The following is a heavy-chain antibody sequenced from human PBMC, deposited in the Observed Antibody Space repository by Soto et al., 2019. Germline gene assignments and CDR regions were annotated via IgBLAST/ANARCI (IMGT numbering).Heavy chain of an antibody. V-gene: IGHV3-23*01. D-gene: IGHD3-3*01. CDR2: ISGSGGST. J-gene: IGHJ4*02. CDR1: GFTFSSYA. Sequence: GGSLRLSCAASGFTFSSYAMSWVRQAPGKGLEWVSAISGSGGSTYYADSVKGRFTISRDNSKNTLYLQMNSLRVEDTAVYYCAKAFYDFWSGYGYFDYWGQGTLVTVSS. CDR3: AKAFYDFWSGYGYFDY.